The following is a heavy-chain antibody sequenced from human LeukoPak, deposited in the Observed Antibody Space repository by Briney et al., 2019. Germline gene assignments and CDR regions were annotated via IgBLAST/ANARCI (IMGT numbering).Heavy chain of an antibody. CDR3: GRDPNGDYVGAFEF. CDR1: DFTFATYA. CDR2: IGGSGGYT. V-gene: IGHV3-23*01. D-gene: IGHD4-17*01. Sequence: GGSLRLSCVASDFTFATYAMTWVRLTPGKGLEWVSSIGGSGGYTIYADSVRGRLTVSRDNSKNTLYLQMNSLRAEDTAVYYCGRDPNGDYVGAFEFWGQGTLVSVSS. J-gene: IGHJ3*01.